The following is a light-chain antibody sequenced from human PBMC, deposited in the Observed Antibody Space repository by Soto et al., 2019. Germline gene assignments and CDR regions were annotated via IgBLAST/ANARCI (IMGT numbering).Light chain of an antibody. Sequence: SYELTQPPSVSVAPGTTARITCGGNNIGTKSVHWYQQKPGQAPVLVIYYDSDRTPGIPERFSGSNSGNTATLTISRVEAGDEDDYYCQVWDSSSDRVVFGGGTKLTVL. CDR1: NIGTKS. J-gene: IGLJ2*01. CDR2: YDS. CDR3: QVWDSSSDRVV. V-gene: IGLV3-21*01.